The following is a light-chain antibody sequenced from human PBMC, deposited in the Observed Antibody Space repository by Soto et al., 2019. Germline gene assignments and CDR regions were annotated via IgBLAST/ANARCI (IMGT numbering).Light chain of an antibody. CDR1: QSIGSW. CDR3: EQSYSTPYT. Sequence: DIRMTQSPSTLSASIGDRVTITCRASQSIGSWLAWYQQTPGRAPKLLIFNAYTLQSGVSSRFSGGGSGTHFTLTISSLQPDDSAIYYGEQSYSTPYTFGQGTRLGIK. V-gene: IGKV1-5*01. J-gene: IGKJ5*01. CDR2: NAY.